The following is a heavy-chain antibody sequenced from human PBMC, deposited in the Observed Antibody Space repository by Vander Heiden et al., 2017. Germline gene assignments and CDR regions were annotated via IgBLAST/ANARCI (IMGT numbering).Heavy chain of an antibody. CDR2: IKQDGSEK. D-gene: IGHD3-3*01. V-gene: IGHV3-7*04. J-gene: IGHJ4*02. CDR1: GFTFSSYW. CDR3: ARAPYDFWSGYYTGGGFDY. Sequence: EVQLVESGGGLVQPGGSLRLSWAASGFTFSSYWMSWVRQAPGKGLEWVANIKQDGSEKYYVDSVKGRFTISRDNAKNSLYLQMNSLRAEDTAVYYCARAPYDFWSGYYTGGGFDYWGQGTLVTVSS.